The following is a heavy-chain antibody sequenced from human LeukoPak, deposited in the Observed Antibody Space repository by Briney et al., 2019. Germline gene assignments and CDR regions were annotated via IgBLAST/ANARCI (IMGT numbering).Heavy chain of an antibody. V-gene: IGHV3-48*02. CDR1: GFTFSDYA. CDR2: ISTSSTTI. CDR3: ATNYYSGTYSTGY. Sequence: PGGSLRLSCAASGFTFSDYAMNWVRQAPGKGLEWLSYISTSSTTIYYADSVKGRFTISRDNAKNSLYLQMNSLRDEDTAVYYCATNYYSGTYSTGYWGQGTLVTVSS. J-gene: IGHJ4*02. D-gene: IGHD1-26*01.